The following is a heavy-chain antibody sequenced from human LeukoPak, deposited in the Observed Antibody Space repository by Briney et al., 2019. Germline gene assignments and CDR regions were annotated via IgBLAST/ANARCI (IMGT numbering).Heavy chain of an antibody. V-gene: IGHV4-59*01. J-gene: IGHJ5*02. Sequence: PSETLSLTCTVSGGSISSYYWSWIRQPPGKGLDWIGYIYYSGSTSYNPSLKSRITISVDTSKNQFSLKLSSVTAADTAVYYCARGDYPNWFDPWGQGTLVTVSS. D-gene: IGHD4-11*01. CDR1: GGSISSYY. CDR3: ARGDYPNWFDP. CDR2: IYYSGST.